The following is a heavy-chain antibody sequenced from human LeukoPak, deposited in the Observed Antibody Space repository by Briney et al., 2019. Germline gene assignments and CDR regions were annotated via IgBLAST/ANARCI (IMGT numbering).Heavy chain of an antibody. CDR1: GYTFSIYN. V-gene: IGHV1-69*04. J-gene: IGHJ4*02. Sequence: SVKVSCKASGYTFSIYNMHWVRQAPGQGLEWMGRIIPILGIANYAQKFQGRVTITADKSTSTAYMELSSLRSEDTAVYYCARDLSSGYSDYWGQGTLVTVSS. CDR2: IIPILGIA. D-gene: IGHD3-22*01. CDR3: ARDLSSGYSDY.